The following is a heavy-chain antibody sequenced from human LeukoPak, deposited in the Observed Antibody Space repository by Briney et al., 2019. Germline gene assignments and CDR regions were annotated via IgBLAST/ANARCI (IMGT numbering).Heavy chain of an antibody. Sequence: GASVNVTFKASGYTFSGNYIHWLRQAPGQGLEWMGWIDANNGDTKSAQKFQGRVTMSRGTSISTAYMDLSSLSPDDAAVYYCARDPSSVTLYYFDYWGQGTLVIVSS. V-gene: IGHV1-2*02. CDR1: GYTFSGNY. CDR3: ARDPSSVTLYYFDY. CDR2: IDANNGDT. D-gene: IGHD4-11*01. J-gene: IGHJ4*02.